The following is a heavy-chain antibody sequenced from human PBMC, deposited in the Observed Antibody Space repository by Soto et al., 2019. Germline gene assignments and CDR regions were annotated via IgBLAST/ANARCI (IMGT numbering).Heavy chain of an antibody. Sequence: QVQLVQSGAEEKKPGASVKVSCKASGYTFTSYAMHWVRQAPGQRLEWMGWINAGNGNTKYSQKFQGRVTITRDTSASTAYMELSRLRSEDTAVYYCARSPTFGGFDIWGQGTMVTVSS. CDR3: ARSPTFGGFDI. V-gene: IGHV1-3*05. D-gene: IGHD3-16*01. J-gene: IGHJ3*02. CDR1: GYTFTSYA. CDR2: INAGNGNT.